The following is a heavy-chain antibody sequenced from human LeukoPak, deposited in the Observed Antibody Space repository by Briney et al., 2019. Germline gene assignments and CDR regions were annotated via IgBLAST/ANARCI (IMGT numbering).Heavy chain of an antibody. CDR3: ARGPNYYDSSGLFDY. D-gene: IGHD3-22*01. J-gene: IGHJ4*02. V-gene: IGHV1-69*05. Sequence: ASVKVSCKASGYTFTSYAISWVRQAPGQGLEWMGGIIPIFGTANYAQKFQGRVTITTDESTSTAYMELSSLRSEDTAVYYCARGPNYYDSSGLFDYWGQGTLVTVSS. CDR2: IIPIFGTA. CDR1: GYTFTSYA.